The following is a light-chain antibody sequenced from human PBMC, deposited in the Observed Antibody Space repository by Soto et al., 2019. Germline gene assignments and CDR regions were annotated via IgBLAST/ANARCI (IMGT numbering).Light chain of an antibody. CDR2: ECT. J-gene: IGLJ1*01. Sequence: QSALTQPASVSGSPGQSIPISCTGTSRDVGRYDLVSWYQHHPGNVPTLMVYECTTRPSGVSDRFSGSTSGNTASLTISGLQADDEADYYCYSYAGDRLYVVGTGTKVTVL. CDR1: SRDVGRYDL. V-gene: IGLV2-23*01. CDR3: YSYAGDRLYV.